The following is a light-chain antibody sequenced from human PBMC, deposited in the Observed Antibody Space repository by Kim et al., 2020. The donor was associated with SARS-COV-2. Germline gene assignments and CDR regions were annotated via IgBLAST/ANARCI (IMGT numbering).Light chain of an antibody. V-gene: IGLV3-9*01. Sequence: SYELTQPLSVSVALGQTAKITCGGNNIGGKHVHWYQQKPGQAPVTVISRNNNLPSGIPERFSGSNSGNAASLSITRVQVGDEAVYFCQVWDSNTVIFGGG. CDR1: NIGGKH. J-gene: IGLJ2*01. CDR3: QVWDSNTVI. CDR2: RNN.